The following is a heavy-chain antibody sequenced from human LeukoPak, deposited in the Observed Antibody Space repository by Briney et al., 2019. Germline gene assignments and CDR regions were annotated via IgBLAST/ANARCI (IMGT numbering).Heavy chain of an antibody. J-gene: IGHJ4*02. CDR2: ASYYVGKQ. V-gene: IGHV3-23*01. CDR1: GFTYSDYA. D-gene: IGHD1-1*01. CDR3: AKAGIGADGAGFLCEY. Sequence: GGSLTLSCAASGFTYSDYAMSWVRQAPGKGLEWVSTASYYVGKQYHADSVRGRFTVSRDNSRNTVSLQMSSLRVEDTGIYYCAKAGIGADGAGFLCEYWGQGTLVTVSS.